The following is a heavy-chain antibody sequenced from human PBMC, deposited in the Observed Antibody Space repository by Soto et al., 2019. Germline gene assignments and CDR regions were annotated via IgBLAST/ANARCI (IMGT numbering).Heavy chain of an antibody. Sequence: QVQLVQSGAEVKKPGASVKVSCKASGYTFTSYAMHWVRQAPGQRLEWMGWINAGNGNTKYSQKFQGRVTITRDTSASTAYMELSSLRSEDTAVYYCARESHEYDILTGYYIPNWFDPWGQGTLVTVSS. CDR1: GYTFTSYA. CDR2: INAGNGNT. CDR3: ARESHEYDILTGYYIPNWFDP. V-gene: IGHV1-3*01. J-gene: IGHJ5*02. D-gene: IGHD3-9*01.